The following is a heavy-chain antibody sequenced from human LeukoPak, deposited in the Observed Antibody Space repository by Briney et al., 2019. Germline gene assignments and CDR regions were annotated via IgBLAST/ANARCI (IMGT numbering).Heavy chain of an antibody. J-gene: IGHJ4*02. V-gene: IGHV3-43*02. D-gene: IGHD1-26*01. CDR2: INENGDIA. CDR1: GFTFDDYA. Sequence: GESLKISCAASGFTFDDYAMRWVRQGPGKSLEWVSLINENGDIAYYGDSVRGRFTVSRDNAKNSLYLQMNSLTTEDTALYYCAKARWEPNFDYWGQGTLVTVSS. CDR3: AKARWEPNFDY.